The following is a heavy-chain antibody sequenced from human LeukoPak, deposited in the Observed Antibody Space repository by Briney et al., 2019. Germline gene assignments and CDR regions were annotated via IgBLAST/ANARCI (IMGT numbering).Heavy chain of an antibody. D-gene: IGHD4-23*01. CDR2: IWYDGSNK. CDR3: ARERSTVAPPHPFDY. V-gene: IGHV3-33*01. Sequence: GRSLRLSCAASGFTFSSYGMHWVRQAPGKGLEWVAVIWYDGSNKYYADSVKGRFTISRDNSKNTLYLQMNSLRAEDTAVYYCARERSTVAPPHPFDYWGQGTLVTVSS. CDR1: GFTFSSYG. J-gene: IGHJ4*02.